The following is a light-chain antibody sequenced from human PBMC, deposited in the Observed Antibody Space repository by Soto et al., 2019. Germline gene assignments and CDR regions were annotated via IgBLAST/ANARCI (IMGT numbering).Light chain of an antibody. V-gene: IGKV3-11*01. CDR3: QQRCNCPLT. CDR2: DTS. J-gene: IGKJ4*02. CDR1: QSISNQ. Sequence: EIVLTQSPATLSLSPGERATLSCRASQSISNQLAWYQQKPGQAPSLVIYDTSNRATGIPARFSGSGFGTDFTLTISSLQPDDFAIYYCQQRCNCPLTFGGGTMVEIK.